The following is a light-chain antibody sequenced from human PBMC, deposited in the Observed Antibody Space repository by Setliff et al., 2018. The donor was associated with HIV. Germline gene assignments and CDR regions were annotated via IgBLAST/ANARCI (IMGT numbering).Light chain of an antibody. CDR1: SSNIGSNT. Sequence: QSVLTQPPSASGTPGQRATISCSGSSSNIGSNTVNWYQQLPGTAPKLLIYRNNQRPSGVPDRFSGSKSGTSASLAISGLQSEDEADYYCAAWDDSLNGLYVFGTGTKVTVL. CDR3: AAWDDSLNGLYV. CDR2: RNN. J-gene: IGLJ1*01. V-gene: IGLV1-44*01.